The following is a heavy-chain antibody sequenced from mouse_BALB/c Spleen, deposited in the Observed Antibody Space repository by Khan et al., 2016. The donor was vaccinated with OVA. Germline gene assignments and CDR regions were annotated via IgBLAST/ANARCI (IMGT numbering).Heavy chain of an antibody. V-gene: IGHV2-3*01. CDR2: IWGDGST. CDR1: GLSLTNYG. D-gene: IGHD2-2*01. Sequence: QVQLQQSGPGLVAPSQSLSITCTVSGLSLTNYGISWIRQPPGKGLEWLGVIWGDGSTNYHSALISRLSINKDNSKSQVFLKLNSLQTGDTATYYCASIYYGYDWFTYWGQGTLVTVSA. CDR3: ASIYYGYDWFTY. J-gene: IGHJ3*01.